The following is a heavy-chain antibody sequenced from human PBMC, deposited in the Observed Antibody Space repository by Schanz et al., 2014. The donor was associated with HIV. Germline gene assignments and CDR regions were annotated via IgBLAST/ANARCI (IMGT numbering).Heavy chain of an antibody. J-gene: IGHJ5*02. CDR3: ARGGILLLRGVSNWFDP. V-gene: IGHV4-34*02. D-gene: IGHD3-10*01. CDR2: ISHSGRT. Sequence: QVQLQQSGAGLLKPSETLSLTCAVNGGSFSGYYWSWVRQPPGKGLEWIGEISHSGRTNYNPSLRRRVTLSVATSKTQFSVNLKSMTAADTAVYYCARGGILLLRGVSNWFDPWGQGTLVIVSS. CDR1: GGSFSGYY.